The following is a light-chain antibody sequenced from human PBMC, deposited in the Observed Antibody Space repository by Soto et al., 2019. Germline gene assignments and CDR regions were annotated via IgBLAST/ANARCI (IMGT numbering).Light chain of an antibody. Sequence: QSVLTQPPSVSGAPGQRVTISCTGSSSNIGPGYDVHWYQQLPGTTPKLLIYGDSHRPSGVPDRFSGSKSGTSAALAITGLQAEDEADYYCQSYDSSLSGYVVFGGGTKLTVL. CDR3: QSYDSSLSGYVV. CDR2: GDS. J-gene: IGLJ2*01. V-gene: IGLV1-40*01. CDR1: SSNIGPGYD.